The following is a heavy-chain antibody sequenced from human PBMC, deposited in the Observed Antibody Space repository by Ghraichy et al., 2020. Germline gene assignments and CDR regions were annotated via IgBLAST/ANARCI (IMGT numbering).Heavy chain of an antibody. CDR1: GFTFSSYS. D-gene: IGHD4-17*01. CDR2: ISYDGSNK. V-gene: IGHV3-30*04. J-gene: IGHJ4*02. CDR3: ARDPDGDYYFDH. Sequence: LSLTCAASGFTFSSYSMHWVRQPPGKGLEWVAVISYDGSNKYYADSVKGRFTISRDNSKNTLYLQMNSLTAEDTAVYYCARDPDGDYYFDHWGQGTLVTVSS.